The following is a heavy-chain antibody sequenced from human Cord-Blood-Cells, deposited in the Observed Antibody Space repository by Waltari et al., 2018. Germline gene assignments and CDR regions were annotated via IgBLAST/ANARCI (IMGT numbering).Heavy chain of an antibody. CDR3: AKDLRYYDSSGYLDY. Sequence: SYAMSWVRQAPGKGLEWVSAISGSGGSTYYADSVKGRFTISRDNSNNTLYLQMNSLRAEDTAVYYCAKDLRYYDSSGYLDYWGQGTLVTVSS. CDR2: ISGSGGST. CDR1: SYA. J-gene: IGHJ4*02. D-gene: IGHD3-22*01. V-gene: IGHV3-23*01.